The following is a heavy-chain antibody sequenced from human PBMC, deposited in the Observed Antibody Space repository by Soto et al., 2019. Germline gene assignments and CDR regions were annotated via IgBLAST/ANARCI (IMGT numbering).Heavy chain of an antibody. Sequence: QVQLVQSGAEVKKPGSSVKVSCKASGGTFSSYAISWVRQAPGQGLEWMGGIIPIFGTANYAQKFQGRVMITAEESKSTAYMELSSLGSEDTAVYYCAGTYGGNSGSGWAVDYWGQGTLVTVSS. CDR3: AGTYGGNSGSGWAVDY. D-gene: IGHD3-10*01. J-gene: IGHJ4*02. CDR2: IIPIFGTA. V-gene: IGHV1-69*01. CDR1: GGTFSSYA.